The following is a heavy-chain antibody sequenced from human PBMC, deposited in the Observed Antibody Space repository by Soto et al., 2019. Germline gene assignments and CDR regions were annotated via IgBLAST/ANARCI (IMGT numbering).Heavy chain of an antibody. CDR3: ARGRGYYGDYSGRAFDI. V-gene: IGHV1-18*01. CDR1: GYTFTSYG. CDR2: ISAYNGNT. J-gene: IGHJ3*02. Sequence: QVQLVQSGAEVKKPGASVKVSCKASGYTFTSYGISWVRQAPGQGLEWMGWISAYNGNTNYAQKLQGRVTMTTDTSTSKAYMELRSLRSDDTAVYYCARGRGYYGDYSGRAFDIWGQGTMVTVSS. D-gene: IGHD4-17*01.